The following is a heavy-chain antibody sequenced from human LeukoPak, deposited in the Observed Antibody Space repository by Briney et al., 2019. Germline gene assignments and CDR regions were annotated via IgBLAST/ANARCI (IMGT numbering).Heavy chain of an antibody. CDR1: GDSINSGSYY. J-gene: IGHJ4*02. Sequence: SETLSLTCTVSGDSINSGSYYWGWIRQPPGKGLEWIGNIYYSGSTYYNPSPKSRITISVDTSKNQFSLKLSSVTAADTAVYYCARITGINYDFWSGWGYFDYWGQGSLVTVSS. CDR2: IYYSGST. D-gene: IGHD3-3*01. V-gene: IGHV4-39*01. CDR3: ARITGINYDFWSGWGYFDY.